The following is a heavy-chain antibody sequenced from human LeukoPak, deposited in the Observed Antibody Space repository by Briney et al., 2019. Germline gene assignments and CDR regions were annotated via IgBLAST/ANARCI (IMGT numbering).Heavy chain of an antibody. Sequence: SVKVSCKASGGTFSSYAISWVRQAPGQGLEWMGRIIPILGIANYAQKFQGRVTITADKSTSTAYMELSSLRSEDTAVYYCAREPPGATVVTLWSYYYMDVWGKGTTVTVSS. V-gene: IGHV1-69*04. CDR1: GGTFSSYA. CDR2: IIPILGIA. D-gene: IGHD4-23*01. J-gene: IGHJ6*03. CDR3: AREPPGATVVTLWSYYYMDV.